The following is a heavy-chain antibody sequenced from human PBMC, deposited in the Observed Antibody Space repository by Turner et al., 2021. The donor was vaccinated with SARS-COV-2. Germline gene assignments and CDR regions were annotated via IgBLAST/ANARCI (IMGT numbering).Heavy chain of an antibody. CDR1: NGSISSSSYY. CDR3: ARRVRTGNTGYYFDY. CDR2: VAYSWTT. V-gene: IGHV4-39*01. D-gene: IGHD1-7*01. Sequence: QLQLQESGPGLVKPSETLSLTCTVSNGSISSSSYYWGWIRQPPGKGLEWIGSVAYSWTTYYNPSLKSRVTISVDTSKNQFSLKLSSVTAADTAVYYCARRVRTGNTGYYFDYWGQGTLVTVSS. J-gene: IGHJ4*02.